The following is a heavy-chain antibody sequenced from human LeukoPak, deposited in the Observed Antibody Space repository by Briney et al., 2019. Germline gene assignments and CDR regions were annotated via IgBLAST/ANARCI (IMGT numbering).Heavy chain of an antibody. CDR1: GFTFSSYA. J-gene: IGHJ4*02. V-gene: IGHV3-23*01. D-gene: IGHD3-22*01. CDR2: ISGSGGST. Sequence: GGSLRLSCAASGFTFSSYAMSWVRQAPGKGLEWVSAISGSGGSTYYADSVKGRFTISRDNSKNTLYLQMNSLRAEDTAVCYCATENYYDSSGWQFDYWGQGTLVTVSS. CDR3: ATENYYDSSGWQFDY.